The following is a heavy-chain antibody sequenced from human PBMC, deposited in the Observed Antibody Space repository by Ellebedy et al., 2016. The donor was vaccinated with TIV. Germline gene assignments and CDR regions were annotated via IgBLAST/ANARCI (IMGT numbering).Heavy chain of an antibody. Sequence: PGGSLRLSCAASGFTFSSYWMSWVRQAPGKGLEWVANIKQDGSEKYYVDSVKGRFTISRDNAKNSLYLQMNSLRAEDTAVYYCARDRSSPVAASLGGYYYGMDVWGQGTTVTVSS. CDR3: ARDRSSPVAASLGGYYYGMDV. D-gene: IGHD3-16*01. V-gene: IGHV3-7*01. J-gene: IGHJ6*02. CDR2: IKQDGSEK. CDR1: GFTFSSYW.